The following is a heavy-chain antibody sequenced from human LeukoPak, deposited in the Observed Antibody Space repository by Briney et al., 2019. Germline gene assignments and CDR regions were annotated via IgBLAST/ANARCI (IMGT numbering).Heavy chain of an antibody. D-gene: IGHD1-26*01. CDR1: GFTFSSYW. CDR3: ARVESGSGRD. J-gene: IGHJ4*02. CDR2: IKQDGSEK. V-gene: IGHV3-7*01. Sequence: GGSLRLSCAASGFTFSSYWINWVRQAPGKGLEWVANIKQDGSEKYYVDSVKGRFTISRDNAKSSLYLQVNNLRAEDTAVYYCARVESGSGRDWGQGTLVTVSS.